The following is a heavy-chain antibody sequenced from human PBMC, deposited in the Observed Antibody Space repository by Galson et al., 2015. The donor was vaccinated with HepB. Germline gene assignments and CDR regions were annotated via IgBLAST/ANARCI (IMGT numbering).Heavy chain of an antibody. Sequence: SLRLSCAASGFTFSTYVIHWVRQAPGKGLEYDSAVTSNGDSTYYADSVKGRFTISRDNFKDTLYPQMSSLRTEDTAVYYCMKVDDYHGHRWGQGTLVTVSS. D-gene: IGHD4-11*01. CDR1: GFTFSTYV. CDR2: VTSNGDST. V-gene: IGHV3-64D*06. J-gene: IGHJ4*02. CDR3: MKVDDYHGHR.